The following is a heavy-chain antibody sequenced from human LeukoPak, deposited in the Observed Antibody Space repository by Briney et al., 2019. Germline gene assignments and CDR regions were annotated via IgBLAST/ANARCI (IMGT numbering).Heavy chain of an antibody. CDR3: ARAYFDLGYYCGMDV. J-gene: IGHJ6*02. V-gene: IGHV4-59*01. Sequence: SETLSLTCTVSGGSISGYYWSWIRQSPGKGREWIGYIYYTGSTTYNPSLKSRVTILVDTSRSQFSLKLTSVTAADTAVYYCARAYFDLGYYCGMDVWGQGTTVTVSS. CDR2: IYYTGST. CDR1: GGSISGYY. D-gene: IGHD3-9*01.